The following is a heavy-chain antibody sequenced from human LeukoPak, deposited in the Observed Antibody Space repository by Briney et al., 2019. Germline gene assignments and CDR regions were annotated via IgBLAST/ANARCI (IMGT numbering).Heavy chain of an antibody. CDR3: AAFDDSWSGYFSSSPYYYYVDV. J-gene: IGHJ6*03. Sequence: ASVKVSCKVSGHTLTALPMHWVRQAPGKGLEWMGSLDPHDDETIYARNFLGRVTMTEDTSTNTAFMELTDLRSEDTAVYYCAAFDDSWSGYFSSSPYYYYVDVWGGGTTVTVSS. CDR1: GHTLTALP. V-gene: IGHV1-24*01. D-gene: IGHD3-3*01. CDR2: LDPHDDET.